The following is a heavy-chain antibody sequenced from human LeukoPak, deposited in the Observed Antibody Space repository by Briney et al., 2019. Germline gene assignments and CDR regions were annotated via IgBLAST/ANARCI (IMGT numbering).Heavy chain of an antibody. D-gene: IGHD3-3*01. J-gene: IGHJ4*02. V-gene: IGHV4-38-2*02. Sequence: SETLSLTCTVSGYSISSGYYWGWIRQPPGKGLEWIGSIYYSGSTYYNPSLKSRVTISVDTSKNQFSLKLSSVTAADTAVYYCARAFWSGSQPFDYWGQGTLVTVSS. CDR3: ARAFWSGSQPFDY. CDR2: IYYSGST. CDR1: GYSISSGYY.